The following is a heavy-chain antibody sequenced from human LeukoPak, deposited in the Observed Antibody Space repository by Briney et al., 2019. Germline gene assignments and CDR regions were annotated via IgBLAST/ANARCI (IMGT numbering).Heavy chain of an antibody. D-gene: IGHD3-9*01. Sequence: GGSLRLSCAASGFTFSSYATHWVRQAPGKGLEWVAVISYDGSNKYYADSVKGRFTISRDNSKNTLYLQMNSLRAEDTAVYYCARGREARLRDVLRYFDYWGQGTLVTVSS. CDR1: GFTFSSYA. V-gene: IGHV3-30*04. CDR3: ARGREARLRDVLRYFDY. J-gene: IGHJ4*02. CDR2: ISYDGSNK.